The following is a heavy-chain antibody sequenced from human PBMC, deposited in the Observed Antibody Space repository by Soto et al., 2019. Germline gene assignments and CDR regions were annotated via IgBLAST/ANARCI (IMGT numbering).Heavy chain of an antibody. D-gene: IGHD3-22*01. Sequence: PGGSLRLSCAASGFTFSSYSMNWVRQAPGKGLEWVSSISSSSSYIYYADSVKGRFTISRDNAKNSLYLQMNSLRAEDTAVYYCARGGIVVVTPFDPWGQGTLVTVSS. CDR2: ISSSSSYI. CDR3: ARGGIVVVTPFDP. J-gene: IGHJ5*02. V-gene: IGHV3-21*01. CDR1: GFTFSSYS.